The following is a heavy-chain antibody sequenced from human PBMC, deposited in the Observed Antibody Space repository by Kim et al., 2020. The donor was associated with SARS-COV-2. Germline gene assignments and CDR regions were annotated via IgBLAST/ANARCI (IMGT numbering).Heavy chain of an antibody. Sequence: EKHYVDSVKGRFSISRDNAKDSVYLQMNSLRAEDTAVYYCAKDVGRREDYWGQGTLVTVSS. V-gene: IGHV3-7*03. CDR3: AKDVGRREDY. D-gene: IGHD1-26*01. CDR2: EK. J-gene: IGHJ4*02.